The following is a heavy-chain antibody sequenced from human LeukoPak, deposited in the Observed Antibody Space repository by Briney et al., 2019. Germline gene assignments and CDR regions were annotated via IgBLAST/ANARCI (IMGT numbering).Heavy chain of an antibody. CDR1: GFTFSSFS. D-gene: IGHD5-12*01. CDR2: ISSSSTTV. CDR3: ARNSRLDV. V-gene: IGHV3-48*02. Sequence: GGSLRLSCTASGFTFSSFSMNWVRQAPGKGLEWVSYISSSSTTVYYADSVKGRFTISRDNAKNSLYLQMNSLRDEDTAIYYCARNSRLDVWGQGTTVTVSS. J-gene: IGHJ6*02.